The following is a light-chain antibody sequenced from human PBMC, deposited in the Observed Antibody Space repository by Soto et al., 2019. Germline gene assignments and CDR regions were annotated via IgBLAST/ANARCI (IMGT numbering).Light chain of an antibody. Sequence: EIVLTQSPATLSLSPGERATLSCRASPSVTNYLAWYQQKPGQAPRLLIYSASRGATGFPARFSGSGSGTGFTLTISSLEPEDFAVYYCQQRSNWPLTFGGGTKGDIK. CDR1: PSVTNY. V-gene: IGKV3-11*01. CDR3: QQRSNWPLT. J-gene: IGKJ4*01. CDR2: SAS.